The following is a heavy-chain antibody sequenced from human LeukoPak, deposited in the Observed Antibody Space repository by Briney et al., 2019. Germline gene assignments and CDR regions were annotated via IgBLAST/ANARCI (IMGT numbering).Heavy chain of an antibody. J-gene: IGHJ5*02. CDR2: ISYDGSNK. V-gene: IGHV3-30*18. D-gene: IGHD6-13*01. CDR1: GFRFSSYG. CDR3: AKGGSIAAAGGFDP. Sequence: PGGSLRLSCAASGFRFSSYGMHWVRQAPGKGLEWVAVISYDGSNKYYADSVKGRFTISRDKSKNTLDLQMNSLRAEDTAVYYCAKGGSIAAAGGFDPWGQGTLVTVSS.